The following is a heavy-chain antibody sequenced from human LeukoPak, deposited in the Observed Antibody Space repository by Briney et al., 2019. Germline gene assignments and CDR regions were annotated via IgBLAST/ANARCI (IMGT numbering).Heavy chain of an antibody. CDR2: ISFDGSQK. Sequence: GGSLRLSCAASGFTFSTYGMHWVRQAPGKGLEWVALISFDGSQKYYADSVKGRFTISRDNSKSTVYLQMNSLRVEDAAVYYCSKDLTSDFGGDLDPWGQGTLVTVSS. CDR3: SKDLTSDFGGDLDP. J-gene: IGHJ5*02. D-gene: IGHD3-10*01. V-gene: IGHV3-30*02. CDR1: GFTFSTYG.